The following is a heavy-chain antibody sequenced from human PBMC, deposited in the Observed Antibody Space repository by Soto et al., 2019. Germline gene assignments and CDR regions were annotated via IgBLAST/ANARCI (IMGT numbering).Heavy chain of an antibody. J-gene: IGHJ6*02. CDR3: ASDPHRVFGVVIPPLDYYYYGMDV. CDR1: GGTFSSYA. CDR2: IIPIFGTA. Sequence: SVKVSCKASGGTFSSYAISWVRQAPGQGLEWMGGIIPIFGTANYAQKFQGRVTITADESTSTAYMELSSLRSEDTAVYYCASDPHRVFGVVIPPLDYYYYGMDVWGQGTTVTVSS. D-gene: IGHD3-3*01. V-gene: IGHV1-69*13.